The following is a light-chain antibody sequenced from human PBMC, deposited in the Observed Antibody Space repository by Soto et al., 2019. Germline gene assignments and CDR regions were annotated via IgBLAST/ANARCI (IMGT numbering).Light chain of an antibody. CDR2: DAS. J-gene: IGKJ4*01. CDR3: QQYNSYPLT. V-gene: IGKV1-5*01. CDR1: QSVSSW. Sequence: DIQMTQSPSTLSASVGDRVTITCRASQSVSSWLAWYQQKPGKAPKLPIFDASSLESGVPSRFSGSGSGTEFTLTISSLQPDDFATYYCQQYNSYPLTFGGGTKVDIK.